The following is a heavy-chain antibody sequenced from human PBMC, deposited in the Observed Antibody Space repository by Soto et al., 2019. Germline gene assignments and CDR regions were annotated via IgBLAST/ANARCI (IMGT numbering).Heavy chain of an antibody. CDR1: GGSISSGDYY. V-gene: IGHV4-30-4*01. J-gene: IGHJ5*02. CDR2: IYYSGST. CDR3: ARERPDGSRLDP. Sequence: QVQLQESGPGLVKPSQTLSLTCTVSGGSISSGDYYWSWIRQPPGKGLEWIGYIYYSGSTYYNPSLKRRVTRSAATSKNQFSLKLSSVTAADTAVFYCARERPDGSRLDPWGQGTLVTVSS. D-gene: IGHD6-13*01.